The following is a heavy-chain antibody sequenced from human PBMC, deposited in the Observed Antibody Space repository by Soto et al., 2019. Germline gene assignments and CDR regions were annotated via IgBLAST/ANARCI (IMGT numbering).Heavy chain of an antibody. V-gene: IGHV3-48*01. J-gene: IGHJ4*02. D-gene: IGHD2-15*01. CDR1: GFTFSSYS. CDR2: ISSSSSTI. CDR3: ARDIDG. Sequence: EVQVVESGGGLVQPGGSLRLSCAASGFTFSSYSMNWVRQAPGKGLEWVSYISSSSSTIFYADSVKGRFTISRDNAKNSPYQQMNSLRADVTAVYFCARDIDGGGQGTLVTVSS.